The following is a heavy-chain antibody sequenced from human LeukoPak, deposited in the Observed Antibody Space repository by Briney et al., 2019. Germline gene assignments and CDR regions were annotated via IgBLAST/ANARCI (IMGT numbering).Heavy chain of an antibody. D-gene: IGHD1-26*01. CDR3: ARERSGSGSYHLDY. CDR2: INWNGGST. V-gene: IGHV3-20*04. J-gene: IGHJ4*02. Sequence: GGSLRLSCAASGFTFDDYGMSWVRQAPGKGLEWVSGINWNGGSTGYADSVKGRFTISRDNAKNSLYLQMNSLRAEHTALYYCARERSGSGSYHLDYWGQGTLVTVSS. CDR1: GFTFDDYG.